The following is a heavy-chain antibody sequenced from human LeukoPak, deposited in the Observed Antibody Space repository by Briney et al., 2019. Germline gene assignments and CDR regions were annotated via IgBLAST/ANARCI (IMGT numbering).Heavy chain of an antibody. CDR3: ARDMSSSGWYTSVSNIYYFDY. J-gene: IGHJ4*02. CDR1: GYTFTSYG. V-gene: IGHV1-18*04. Sequence: ASVKVSCKASGYTFTSYGISWVRQAPGQGLEWMGWISTYNGNTNYAQKLQGRVTMTTDTSTSTAHMELRSLRSDDTAVYYCARDMSSSGWYTSVSNIYYFDYWGQGTLVTVSS. CDR2: ISTYNGNT. D-gene: IGHD6-19*01.